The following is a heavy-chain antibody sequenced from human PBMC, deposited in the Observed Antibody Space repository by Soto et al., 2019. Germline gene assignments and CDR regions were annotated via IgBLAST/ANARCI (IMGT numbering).Heavy chain of an antibody. D-gene: IGHD3-9*01. Sequence: GGSLRLSCAASGFTFSSYAMSWVRQAPGKGLEWVSAISGSGGSTYYADSVKGRFTISRDNSKNTQYLQMNSLRAEDTAVYYCAKDGTHYDILTGYYLSGFDYWGQGTLVTVSS. J-gene: IGHJ4*02. CDR2: ISGSGGST. CDR1: GFTFSSYA. CDR3: AKDGTHYDILTGYYLSGFDY. V-gene: IGHV3-23*01.